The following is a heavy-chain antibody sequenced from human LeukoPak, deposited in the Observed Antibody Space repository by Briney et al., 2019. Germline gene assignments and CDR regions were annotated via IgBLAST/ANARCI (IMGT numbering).Heavy chain of an antibody. Sequence: ASVKVSCKASGYTFTSFGISWVRQAPGQGLEWMGWISAYNGNTNYVQKLQGRVTMTTDTSTSTAYMELRSLRSDDTAVYYCARDLGSTPAGIFWDFWGQGTQVTASS. CDR3: ARDLGSTPAGIFWDF. J-gene: IGHJ4*02. CDR1: GYTFTSFG. V-gene: IGHV1-18*01. D-gene: IGHD2-2*01. CDR2: ISAYNGNT.